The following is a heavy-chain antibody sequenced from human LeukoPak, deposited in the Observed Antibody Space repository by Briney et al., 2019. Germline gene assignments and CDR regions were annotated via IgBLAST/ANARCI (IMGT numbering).Heavy chain of an antibody. V-gene: IGHV4-34*01. J-gene: IGHJ4*02. CDR3: ARGPHCSGGSCYSPAFDY. D-gene: IGHD2-15*01. Sequence: PSETLSLTCAVYGGSFSGYYWSWIRQPPGKGLEWIGEINHGGSTNYNPSLKSRVTTSVDTSKNQVSLKVTSVTAADTAVYYCARGPHCSGGSCYSPAFDYWGQGTLVSVSS. CDR1: GGSFSGYY. CDR2: INHGGST.